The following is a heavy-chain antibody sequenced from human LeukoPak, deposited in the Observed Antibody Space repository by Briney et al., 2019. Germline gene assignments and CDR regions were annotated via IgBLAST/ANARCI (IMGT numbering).Heavy chain of an antibody. V-gene: IGHV3-21*01. CDR3: ARQKAAAGTLGAFDI. J-gene: IGHJ3*02. Sequence: GSLRLSCAASGFTFSSYSMNWVRQAPGKGLEWVSPISSSSSYIYYADSVKGRFTISRDNAKNSLYLQMNSLRAEDTAVYYCARQKAAAGTLGAFDIWGQGTMVTVSS. CDR2: ISSSSSYI. CDR1: GFTFSSYS. D-gene: IGHD6-13*01.